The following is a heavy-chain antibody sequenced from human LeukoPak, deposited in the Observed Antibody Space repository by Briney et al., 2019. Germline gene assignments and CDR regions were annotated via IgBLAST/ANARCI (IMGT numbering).Heavy chain of an antibody. CDR3: AKPPYCGGDCFSKH. J-gene: IGHJ1*01. D-gene: IGHD2-21*02. V-gene: IGHV3-23*01. CDR1: GFTFSSYA. CDR2: ISGSGGST. Sequence: QPGGSLRLSCAASGFTFSSYAMSWVRQAPGKGLEWVSAISGSGGSTYYADSVKGRFTISRDNSKNTLYLQMNSLRAEDTAVYYCAKPPYCGGDCFSKHWGQGTLVTVSS.